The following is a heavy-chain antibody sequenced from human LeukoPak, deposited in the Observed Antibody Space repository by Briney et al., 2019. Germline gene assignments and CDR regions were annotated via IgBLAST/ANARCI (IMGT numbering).Heavy chain of an antibody. CDR2: MNSNSGNT. Sequence: ASVKVSCKASGYTFTTYDINWVRQATGQGLEWMGWMNSNSGNTGYAQKFRGRVTFTRDTSISTAYMDLSSLRSEDTAVYYCARRAGAYSHPYDYWGQGTLVTVSS. V-gene: IGHV1-8*01. CDR3: ARRAGAYSHPYDY. J-gene: IGHJ4*02. CDR1: GYTFTTYD. D-gene: IGHD4/OR15-4a*01.